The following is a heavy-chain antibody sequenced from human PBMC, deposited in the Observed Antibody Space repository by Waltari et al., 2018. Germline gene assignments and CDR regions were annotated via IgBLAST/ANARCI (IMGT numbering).Heavy chain of an antibody. CDR3: ARDRGVVASCYYFDY. CDR1: GYSISSGYY. V-gene: IGHV4-38-2*02. J-gene: IGHJ4*02. D-gene: IGHD2-2*01. Sequence: QVQLQQWGAGLLKPSETLSLTCTVSGYSISSGYYWGWIRQPPGKGLEWIGSIYHSGSTYYNPSLKSRVTISVDTSKNQFSLKLSSVTAADTAVYYCARDRGVVASCYYFDYWGQGTLVTVSS. CDR2: IYHSGST.